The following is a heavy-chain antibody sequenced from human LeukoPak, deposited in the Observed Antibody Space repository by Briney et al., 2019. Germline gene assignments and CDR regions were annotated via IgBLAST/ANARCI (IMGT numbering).Heavy chain of an antibody. J-gene: IGHJ5*02. CDR1: VYTFTRYG. CDR2: ISAYKGNT. V-gene: IGHV1-18*01. Sequence: GASVKVSCKASVYTFTRYGISWGRQAPGQGGEWMGWISAYKGNTNYPQTPQARVTMTPDPSTSPTSTALRSLRSDAPAVYSFATDPSAAGFDPWGPGTLVTVSS. CDR3: ATDPSAAGFDP. D-gene: IGHD6-6*01.